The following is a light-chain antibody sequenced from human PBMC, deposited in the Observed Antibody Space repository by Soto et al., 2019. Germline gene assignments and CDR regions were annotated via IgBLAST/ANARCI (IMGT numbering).Light chain of an antibody. CDR3: SSYTRSSTYV. V-gene: IGLV2-14*01. CDR2: DVS. CDR1: SSEVGGYNY. J-gene: IGLJ1*01. Sequence: QSVLTQPASVSGSPGGSITISCTGTSSEVGGYNYVSWYRQHPGRAPKLMIYDVSNRPSGVSNRFSGSKSGNTASLTISGLQAEDEADYYCSSYTRSSTYVFGTGTKVTVL.